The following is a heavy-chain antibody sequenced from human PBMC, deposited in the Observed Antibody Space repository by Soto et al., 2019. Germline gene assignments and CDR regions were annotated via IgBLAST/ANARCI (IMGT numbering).Heavy chain of an antibody. D-gene: IGHD3-10*01. V-gene: IGHV3-23*01. J-gene: IGHJ6*03. CDR2: ISGSGGST. CDR3: AKDPTIWFGEKYYMDV. Sequence: GGSLRLSCAAFGFTFSSYAMNWVRQAPGKGLEWVSGISGSGGSTYYADSVKGRFTISRDNSKNTVYLQMNSLRAEDTAVYYCAKDPTIWFGEKYYMDVWGKGTTVTVSS. CDR1: GFTFSSYA.